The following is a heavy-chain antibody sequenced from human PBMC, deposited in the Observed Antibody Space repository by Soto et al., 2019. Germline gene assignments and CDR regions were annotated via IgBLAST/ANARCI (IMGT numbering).Heavy chain of an antibody. CDR3: ARGSCTSTSCYRGNFYYYNGMDV. CDR1: GGSISSDDYY. J-gene: IGHJ6*02. D-gene: IGHD2-2*01. CDR2: IYYSGNT. Sequence: QVQLQESGPGLVKPSQTLSLTCTVSGGSISSDDYYWSWIRRSPGKGLEWIGYIYYSGNTRYNPSLESRVAISVDTSKTQFSLKLTSVTAADTAVYYCARGSCTSTSCYRGNFYYYNGMDVWGQGTTVTVSS. V-gene: IGHV4-30-4*01.